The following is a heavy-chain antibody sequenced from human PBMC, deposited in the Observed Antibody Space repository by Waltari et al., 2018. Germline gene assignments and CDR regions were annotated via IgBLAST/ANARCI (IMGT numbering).Heavy chain of an antibody. CDR3: ARKWELLRNWFDP. D-gene: IGHD1-26*01. V-gene: IGHV4-34*01. J-gene: IGHJ5*02. Sequence: QPPGKGLGWIGEINLSGSTNYTPSLKSRVTISVDTSKNQFSLKLSSVTAADTAVYYCARKWELLRNWFDPWGQGTLVTVSS. CDR2: INLSGST.